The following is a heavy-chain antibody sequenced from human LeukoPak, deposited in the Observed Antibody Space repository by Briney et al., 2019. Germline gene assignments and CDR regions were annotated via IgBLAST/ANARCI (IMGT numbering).Heavy chain of an antibody. D-gene: IGHD3-22*01. V-gene: IGHV3-23*01. CDR1: GFTFSSYA. Sequence: GGSLRLSCAASGFTFSSYAMNWVRQAPGKGLEWVSFLRHSGGDIYYAESVKGRFTISRDNSKNTLYLQMNSLRAEDTAIYYCAKARISSSYSAIDYWGQGTLVTVSS. CDR3: AKARISSSYSAIDY. J-gene: IGHJ4*02. CDR2: LRHSGGDI.